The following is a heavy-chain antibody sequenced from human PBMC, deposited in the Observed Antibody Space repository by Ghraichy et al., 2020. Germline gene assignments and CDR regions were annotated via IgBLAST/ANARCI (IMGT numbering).Heavy chain of an antibody. CDR1: GFTFSSYA. V-gene: IGHV3-23*01. J-gene: IGHJ5*02. Sequence: GESLNISCAASGFTFSSYAMSWVRQAPGKGLEWVSAISGSGGSTYYADSVKGRFTISRDNSKNTLYLQMNSLRAEDTAVYYCAKLSRWDIVVVRLFDPWGQGTLVTVSS. CDR3: AKLSRWDIVVVRLFDP. CDR2: ISGSGGST. D-gene: IGHD2-2*01.